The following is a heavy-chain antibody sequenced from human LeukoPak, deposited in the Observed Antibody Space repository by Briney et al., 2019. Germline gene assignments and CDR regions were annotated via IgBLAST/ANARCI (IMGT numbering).Heavy chain of an antibody. J-gene: IGHJ4*02. CDR2: IYSGGST. CDR3: ASSDSSGFDY. V-gene: IGHV3-53*01. D-gene: IGHD3-22*01. CDR1: GFTFSSYA. Sequence: GGSLRLSCAASGFTFSSYAMSWVRQAPGKGLEGVSVIYSGGSTYYADSVKGRFTISRDNSKNTLYLQMNSLRAEDTAVYYCASSDSSGFDYWGQGTLVTVSS.